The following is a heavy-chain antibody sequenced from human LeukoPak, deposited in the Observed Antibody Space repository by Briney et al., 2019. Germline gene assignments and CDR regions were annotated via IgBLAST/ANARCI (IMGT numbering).Heavy chain of an antibody. CDR3: AKDSASYGRFDY. V-gene: IGHV3-23*01. Sequence: GGSLRLSCAASGFTFTNYAMSWVRQAPGRGLEWVSVISGSGSSTYYADSVKGRFTISRDDSKNTLYLQMNSLRAEDTAVYFCAKDSASYGRFDYWGQGTLVTVSS. CDR1: GFTFTNYA. CDR2: ISGSGSST. D-gene: IGHD5-18*01. J-gene: IGHJ4*02.